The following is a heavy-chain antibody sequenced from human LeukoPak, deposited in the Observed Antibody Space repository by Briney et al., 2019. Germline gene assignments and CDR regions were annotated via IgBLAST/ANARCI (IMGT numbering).Heavy chain of an antibody. CDR1: GYTFTGYY. CDR2: INPNSGGT. J-gene: IGHJ3*02. D-gene: IGHD1-26*01. V-gene: IGHV1-2*02. Sequence: VASVKVSCKASGYTFTGYYMHWVRQAPGQGLEWMGWINPNSGGTNYAQMFQGRVTMTRDRSTNTLYMELSSLRSEDTAVYYCARVESWEHSGSSQDAFDIWGQGTMVTVSS. CDR3: ARVESWEHSGSSQDAFDI.